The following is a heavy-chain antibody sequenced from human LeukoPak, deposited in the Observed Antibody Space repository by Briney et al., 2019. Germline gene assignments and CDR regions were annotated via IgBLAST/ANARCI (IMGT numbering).Heavy chain of an antibody. V-gene: IGHV1-2*04. J-gene: IGHJ5*02. D-gene: IGHD2/OR15-2a*01. CDR2: INPNSGGT. Sequence: XXXWINPNSGGTNYAQKFQGWVTMTRDTSISTAYMELSRLRSDDTAVYYCAREIGSRDWFDPWGQGTLVTVSS. CDR3: AREIGSRDWFDP.